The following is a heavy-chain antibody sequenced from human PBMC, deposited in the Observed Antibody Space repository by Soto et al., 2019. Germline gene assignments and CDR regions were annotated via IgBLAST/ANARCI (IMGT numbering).Heavy chain of an antibody. CDR3: ARGRITMVRGVTYYYYYYGMDV. CDR1: GGSFSGYY. V-gene: IGHV4-34*01. D-gene: IGHD3-10*01. CDR2: INHSGST. J-gene: IGHJ6*02. Sequence: QVQLQQWGAGLLKPSETLSLTCAVYGGSFSGYYWSWIRQPPGKGLEWIGEINHSGSTNYNPSLKSRVTISVDTSKNQFSLKLSSVTAADTAVYYCARGRITMVRGVTYYYYYYGMDVWGQGTTVTVSS.